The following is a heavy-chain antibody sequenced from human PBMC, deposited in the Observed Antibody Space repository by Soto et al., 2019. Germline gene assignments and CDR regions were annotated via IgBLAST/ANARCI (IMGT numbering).Heavy chain of an antibody. CDR2: IIPAFGTA. V-gene: IGHV1-69*06. CDR3: ARGLDQPPVGLYFDT. J-gene: IGHJ4*02. D-gene: IGHD2-2*01. CDR1: GGTFNSYL. Sequence: QVQLVQSGAEVKNPGSSVKVSCKTSGGTFNSYLIDWVRQAPGQGLEWMGGIIPAFGTAKYAQKFQGRVTINAEKSTTTAYMELRTLTSEDTDVYYCARGLDQPPVGLYFDTWGQGTLVTVSS.